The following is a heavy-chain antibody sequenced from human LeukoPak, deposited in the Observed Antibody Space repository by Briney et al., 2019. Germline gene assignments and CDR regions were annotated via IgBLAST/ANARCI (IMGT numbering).Heavy chain of an antibody. Sequence: SETLSLTCTVSGGSISSYYWSWIRQPPGKGLEWIGYIYYSGSTNYNPSLKSRVTISVDTSKNQFSLKLSSVTAADTAVYYCATMEIAAAGYAEYFQHWGQGTLVTVSS. CDR2: IYYSGST. J-gene: IGHJ1*01. V-gene: IGHV4-59*08. CDR1: GGSISSYY. CDR3: ATMEIAAAGYAEYFQH. D-gene: IGHD6-13*01.